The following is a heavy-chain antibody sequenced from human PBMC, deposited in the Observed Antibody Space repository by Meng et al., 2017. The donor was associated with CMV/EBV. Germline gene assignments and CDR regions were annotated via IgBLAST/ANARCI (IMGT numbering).Heavy chain of an antibody. D-gene: IGHD3-3*02. CDR3: VISRSSFDR. CDR1: GGTFSSYV. CDR2: IIHGFGTT. J-gene: IGHJ4*02. Sequence: SVKVSCKASGGTFSSYVISWVRQAPGQGVEWMGGIIHGFGTTNYAQKFQDRVTFTTDESTTTADMQLSSLRSEDKALYYCVISRSSFDRWGQGTLVTVSS. V-gene: IGHV1-69*05.